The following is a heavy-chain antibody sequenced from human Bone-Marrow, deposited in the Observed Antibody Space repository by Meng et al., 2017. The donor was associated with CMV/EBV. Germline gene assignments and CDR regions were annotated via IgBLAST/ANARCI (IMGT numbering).Heavy chain of an antibody. V-gene: IGHV1-69*05. Sequence: SVKVSCKASGGTFSSYAISWVRQAPGQGLEWMGGIIPIFGTANYAQKFQGRVTITTDESTSTAYMEQRSMRTEDTAVFYCESCNTSCSATLYYYNGMDVWGQGTTVTVSS. CDR1: GGTFSSYA. CDR3: ESCNTSCSATLYYYNGMDV. J-gene: IGHJ6*02. CDR2: IIPIFGTA. D-gene: IGHD2-2*01.